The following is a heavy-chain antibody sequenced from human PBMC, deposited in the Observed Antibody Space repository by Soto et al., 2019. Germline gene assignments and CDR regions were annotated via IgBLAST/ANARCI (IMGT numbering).Heavy chain of an antibody. CDR1: GGSISSYY. Sequence: PSETLSLTCTVSGGSISSYYWSWIRQPAGKGLEWIGRIYTSGSTNYNPSLKSRVTMSVDTSKNQFSLKLSSVTAADTAVYYCARERFLEWFYYYYYGMDVWGQGTTVTVSS. V-gene: IGHV4-4*07. CDR2: IYTSGST. J-gene: IGHJ6*02. CDR3: ARERFLEWFYYYYYGMDV. D-gene: IGHD3-3*01.